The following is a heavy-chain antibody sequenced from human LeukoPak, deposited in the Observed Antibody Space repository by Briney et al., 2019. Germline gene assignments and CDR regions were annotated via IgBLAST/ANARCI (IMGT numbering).Heavy chain of an antibody. CDR3: ARAPGSLIGCFDY. CDR1: GGSISSSSYY. Sequence: SETLSLTCTVSGGSISSSSYYWGWIRQPPGKGLEWIGSIYYSGSTYYNPSLKSRVTISVDTSKNQFSLKLSSVTAADTAVYYCARAPGSLIGCFDYWGQGTLVTVSS. V-gene: IGHV4-39*01. J-gene: IGHJ4*02. CDR2: IYYSGST. D-gene: IGHD3-16*02.